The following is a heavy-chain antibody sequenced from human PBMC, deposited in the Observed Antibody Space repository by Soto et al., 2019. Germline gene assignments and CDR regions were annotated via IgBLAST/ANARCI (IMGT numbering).Heavy chain of an antibody. CDR2: MNPNSGNT. Sequence: ASVKVSCKASGYTLTSYDINWVRQATGQGLEWMGWMNPNSGNTGYAQKFQGRVTMTRNTSISTAYMELSSLRSEDTAVYYCARAHLGYCSGGSCYSGNYYGMGVWGQGTTVTVSS. D-gene: IGHD2-15*01. V-gene: IGHV1-8*01. CDR1: GYTLTSYD. J-gene: IGHJ6*02. CDR3: ARAHLGYCSGGSCYSGNYYGMGV.